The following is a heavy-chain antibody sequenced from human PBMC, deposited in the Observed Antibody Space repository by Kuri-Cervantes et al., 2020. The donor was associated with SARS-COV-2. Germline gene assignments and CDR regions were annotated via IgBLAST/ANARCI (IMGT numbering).Heavy chain of an antibody. CDR1: GGSISSYY. V-gene: IGHV4-4*07. CDR2: IYTSGST. CDR3: ARHLIRITMIVVVITDNWFDP. Sequence: GSLRLSCTVPGGSISSYYWSWIRQPAGKGLEWIGRIYTSGSTNYNPSLKSRVTMSVDTSKNQFSLKLSSVTAADTAVYYCARHLIRITMIVVVITDNWFDPWGQGTLVTVSS. J-gene: IGHJ5*02. D-gene: IGHD3-22*01.